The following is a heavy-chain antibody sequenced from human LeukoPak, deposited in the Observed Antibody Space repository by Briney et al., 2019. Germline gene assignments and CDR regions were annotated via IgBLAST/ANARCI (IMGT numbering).Heavy chain of an antibody. CDR2: IRSDGGST. CDR3: ARTRWSSSWYYFDY. D-gene: IGHD6-13*01. CDR1: GFTFSSYD. V-gene: IGHV3-23*01. Sequence: GGSLRLSCAASGFTFSSYDMSWVRQAPGKGLEWVSFIRSDGGSTLYADSVKGRFTISRDNSKNTLYAEMTSLRAEDTAVYYCARTRWSSSWYYFDYWGQGTLVTVSS. J-gene: IGHJ4*02.